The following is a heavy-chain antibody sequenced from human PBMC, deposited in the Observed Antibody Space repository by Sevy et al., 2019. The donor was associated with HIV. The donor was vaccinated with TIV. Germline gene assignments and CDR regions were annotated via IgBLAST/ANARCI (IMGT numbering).Heavy chain of an antibody. Sequence: ASVKVSCKVSGYTLTELSMHWVRQAPGKGLEWMGGFDPEDGETIYAQKFQGRVTMTEDTSTDTAYMELGSLRSEDTAVYYCATDRYSSSAYNFDYWGQGTLVTVSS. CDR1: GYTLTELS. CDR2: FDPEDGET. V-gene: IGHV1-24*01. J-gene: IGHJ4*02. D-gene: IGHD6-6*01. CDR3: ATDRYSSSAYNFDY.